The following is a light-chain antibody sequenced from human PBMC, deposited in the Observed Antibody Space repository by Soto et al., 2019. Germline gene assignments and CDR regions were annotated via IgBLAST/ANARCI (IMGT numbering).Light chain of an antibody. J-gene: IGKJ4*01. CDR1: QSVGTY. Sequence: EIVLTQSPATLSLSPGERATLSCRASQSVGTYLAWYQQKPGQAPRLLIYDASIRATGIPARFSGSGSGTDFTLTISSLEPEDCAVYYCQQRTNWPPLTFGGGTKVEIK. CDR3: QQRTNWPPLT. V-gene: IGKV3-11*01. CDR2: DAS.